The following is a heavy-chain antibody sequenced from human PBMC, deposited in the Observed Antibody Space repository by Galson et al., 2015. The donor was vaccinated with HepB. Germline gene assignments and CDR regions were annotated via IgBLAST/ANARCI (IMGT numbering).Heavy chain of an antibody. CDR2: ISYDGSNK. CDR1: GFTFSDYG. D-gene: IGHD6-19*01. V-gene: IGHV3-30*18. J-gene: IGHJ4*02. CDR3: AKDRASSGWSPFDFDY. Sequence: SLRLSCAASGFTFSDYGMHWVRQAPGKGLEWVAVISYDGSNKYYADSVKGRFTISRDNSKNTLYLQMNSLRAEDTAVYYCAKDRASSGWSPFDFDYWGQGTLVTVSS.